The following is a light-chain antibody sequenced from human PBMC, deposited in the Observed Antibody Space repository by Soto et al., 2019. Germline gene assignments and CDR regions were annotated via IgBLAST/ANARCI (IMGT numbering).Light chain of an antibody. J-gene: IGLJ1*01. Sequence: QSVLTQPPSASGTPGQSVTISCTGTSGDVGDYDYVSWYQQHPGKAPKLMIYEVTKRPLGVPDRFSGSKSGNTASLTVSGLQAEDEADYYCSSYAGSDYPYGFETGTKV. CDR1: SGDVGDYDY. CDR2: EVT. CDR3: SSYAGSDYPYG. V-gene: IGLV2-8*01.